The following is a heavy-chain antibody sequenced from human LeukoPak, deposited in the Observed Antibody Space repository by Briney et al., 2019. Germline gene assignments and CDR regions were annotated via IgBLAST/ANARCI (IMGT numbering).Heavy chain of an antibody. CDR2: ISWNSGSI. CDR1: GFTFSSYN. V-gene: IGHV3-9*01. Sequence: GGSLRLSCAASGFTFSSYNMNWVRQAPGKGLEWVSGISWNSGSIGYADSVKGRFTISRDNAKNSLYLQMNSLRAEDTALYYCAKVVGGSYYFDYWGQGTLVTVSS. D-gene: IGHD1-26*01. J-gene: IGHJ4*02. CDR3: AKVVGGSYYFDY.